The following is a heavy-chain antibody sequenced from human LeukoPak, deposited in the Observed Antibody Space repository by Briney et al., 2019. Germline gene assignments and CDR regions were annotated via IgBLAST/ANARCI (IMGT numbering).Heavy chain of an antibody. D-gene: IGHD4-23*01. V-gene: IGHV3-48*03. J-gene: IGHJ4*02. Sequence: GGSLRLSCAASGFTLVSYEMNWVRQAPGKGLEWVSYIDSSGRTIKYADSVRGRFTISRDNAKNSVNLQMNSLRAEDTAVYYRVREGARWFFDYWGQGTLVTVSS. CDR3: VREGARWFFDY. CDR2: IDSSGRTI. CDR1: GFTLVSYE.